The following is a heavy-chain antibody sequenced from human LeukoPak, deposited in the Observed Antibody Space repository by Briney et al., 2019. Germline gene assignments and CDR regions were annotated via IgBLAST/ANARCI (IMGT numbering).Heavy chain of an antibody. Sequence: PSETLSLTCTVSGGSISSGGYYWSWIRQHPGKGLEWIGYIYYSGSTYYNPSLKSRVTISVDTSKNQFSLKLSSVTAADTAVYYCARDPGYYGSGSYYFDYYGMDVWGQGTTVTVSS. CDR2: IYYSGST. D-gene: IGHD3-10*01. CDR3: ARDPGYYGSGSYYFDYYGMDV. V-gene: IGHV4-31*03. J-gene: IGHJ6*02. CDR1: GGSISSGGYY.